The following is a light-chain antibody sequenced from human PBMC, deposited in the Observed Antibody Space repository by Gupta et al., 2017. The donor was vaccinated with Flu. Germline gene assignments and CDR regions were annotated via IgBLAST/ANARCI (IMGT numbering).Light chain of an antibody. CDR1: QSVGRN. Sequence: ETVMTQSPVSLSASPAERFTLSCRASQSVGRNLAWYQQKPGLAPRLLIYGASTRAADIPARFSGSGSGTDFTLTIGSLQSEEFVVYFCQHDSKWPISFGGGTKVDIK. CDR2: GAS. J-gene: IGKJ4*01. V-gene: IGKV3D-15*01. CDR3: QHDSKWPIS.